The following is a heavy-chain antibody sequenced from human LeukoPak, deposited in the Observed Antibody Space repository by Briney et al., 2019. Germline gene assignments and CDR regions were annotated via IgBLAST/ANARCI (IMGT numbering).Heavy chain of an antibody. CDR2: ITWQGVST. CDR1: GFLFGEYG. J-gene: IGHJ4*02. V-gene: IGHV3-43D*03. D-gene: IGHD2-2*01. CDR3: TKVKWAVDCTPTSCPYFDY. Sequence: LPGGSLRLSCAASGFLFGEYGMHWVRQAPGRGLEWVSHITWQGVSTYYADSVKGRFTISRDNSERFLYLEMNSLRPEDTALYYCTKVKWAVDCTPTSCPYFDYWGQGTLVTVSS.